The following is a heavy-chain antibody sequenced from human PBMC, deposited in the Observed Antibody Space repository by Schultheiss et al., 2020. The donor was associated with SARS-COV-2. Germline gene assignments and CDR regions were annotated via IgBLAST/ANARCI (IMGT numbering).Heavy chain of an antibody. CDR2: ISGSGGST. Sequence: GESLKISCAASGFTFSSYAMSWVRQAPGKGLEWVSAISGSGGSTYYADSVKGRFTISRDNSKNTLYLQMNSLRAEDTAVYYCARNGLGWFGETAYYFDYWGQGTLVTVSS. D-gene: IGHD3-10*01. J-gene: IGHJ4*02. CDR3: ARNGLGWFGETAYYFDY. V-gene: IGHV3-23*01. CDR1: GFTFSSYA.